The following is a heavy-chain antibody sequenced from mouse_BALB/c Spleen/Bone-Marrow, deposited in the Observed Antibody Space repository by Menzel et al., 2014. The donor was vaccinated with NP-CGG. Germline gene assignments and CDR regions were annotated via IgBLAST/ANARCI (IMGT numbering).Heavy chain of an antibody. CDR2: SRNKVNDYTT. J-gene: IGHJ2*01. Sequence: EVKVVDSGGGLVQPGGSLRLSCATSGFTFSDFYMDWVRQPPGKRLEWIAASRNKVNDYTTEYSASVKGRFIVSGDTSQSILYLQMNALRAEDTAIYYCARAVYGNFDYWGQGTTLTVSS. CDR1: GFTFSDFY. D-gene: IGHD2-1*01. CDR3: ARAVYGNFDY. V-gene: IGHV7-1*02.